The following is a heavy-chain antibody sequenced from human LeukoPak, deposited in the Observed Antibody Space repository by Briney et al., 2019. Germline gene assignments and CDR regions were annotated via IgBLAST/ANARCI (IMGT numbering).Heavy chain of an antibody. CDR2: INHSGST. D-gene: IGHD3-16*02. J-gene: IGHJ5*02. V-gene: IGHV4-34*01. CDR1: GGSFSGYY. Sequence: SETLSLTCAVYGGSFSGYYWSWIRQPPGKGLEWIGEINHSGSTNYNPSLKSRVTISVDTSKNQFSLKLSSVTAADTAVYYCARGRPVWGSYRPNNWFDPWGQGTLVTVSS. CDR3: ARGRPVWGSYRPNNWFDP.